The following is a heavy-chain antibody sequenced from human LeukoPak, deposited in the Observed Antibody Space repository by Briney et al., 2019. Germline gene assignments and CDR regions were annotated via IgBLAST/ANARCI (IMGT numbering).Heavy chain of an antibody. CDR3: AREGGYCSSTSCYEGGYYYYIDV. Sequence: TGGSLRLSCAASGFTFSSYSMNWVRQAPGKGLEWVSYISSSSSTIYYADSVKGRFTISRDNAKNSLYLQMNSLRAEDTAVYYCAREGGYCSSTSCYEGGYYYYIDVWGKGTTVTVSS. CDR1: GFTFSSYS. V-gene: IGHV3-48*01. J-gene: IGHJ6*03. D-gene: IGHD2-2*01. CDR2: ISSSSSTI.